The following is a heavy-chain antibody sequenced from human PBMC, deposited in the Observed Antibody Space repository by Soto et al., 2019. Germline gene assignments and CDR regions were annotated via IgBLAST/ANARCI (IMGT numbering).Heavy chain of an antibody. CDR1: GYTFTSYA. J-gene: IGHJ4*02. CDR3: AIGGSGDSGYEYYFAY. V-gene: IGHV1-69*13. CDR2: IIPIFGTA. Sequence: SVKVSCKASGYTFTSYALSWVLQAPGQGLEWMGGIIPIFGTANYAQKFQGRVTITADESTSTAYMELSSLRSEDTAVYYCAIGGSGDSGYEYYFAYWGQGTLVTVAS. D-gene: IGHD5-12*01.